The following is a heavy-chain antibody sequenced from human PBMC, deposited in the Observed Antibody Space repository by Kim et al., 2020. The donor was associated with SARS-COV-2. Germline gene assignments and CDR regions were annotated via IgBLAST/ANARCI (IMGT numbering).Heavy chain of an antibody. Sequence: GGSLRLSCAASGFTFSSYGMHWVRQAPGKGLEWVAVISYDGSNKYYADSVKGRFTISRDNSKNTLYLQMNSLRAEDTAVYYCAKGGGGKYYYGMDVWGQGTTVTVSS. D-gene: IGHD2-15*01. V-gene: IGHV3-30*18. CDR2: ISYDGSNK. CDR1: GFTFSSYG. CDR3: AKGGGGKYYYGMDV. J-gene: IGHJ6*02.